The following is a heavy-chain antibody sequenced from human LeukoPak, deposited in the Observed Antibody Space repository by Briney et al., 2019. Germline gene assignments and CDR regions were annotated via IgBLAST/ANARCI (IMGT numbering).Heavy chain of an antibody. Sequence: GGSHRLSCAASGFTFSNAWMSWVRQAPGKGPEWVGCIKSKTDGGTTDYAAPVKGRFTISRDDSKNTLYLQMNSLKTEDTAVYYCTTDLVVVAVTGFDPWGQGTLVTVSS. D-gene: IGHD2-15*01. CDR1: GFTFSNAW. V-gene: IGHV3-15*01. CDR3: TTDLVVVAVTGFDP. CDR2: IKSKTDGGTT. J-gene: IGHJ5*02.